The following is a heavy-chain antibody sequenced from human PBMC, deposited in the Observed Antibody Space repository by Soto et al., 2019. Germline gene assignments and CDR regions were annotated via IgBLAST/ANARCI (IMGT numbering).Heavy chain of an antibody. Sequence: GGSLRLSGAASGFTFSSYAMSWVRQAPGKGLEWVSSISSSSSYIYYADSVKGRFTISRDNAKNSLYLQMNSLRAEDAAVYYCARASCTNGVCYTEYFQHWGQGTLVTVSS. V-gene: IGHV3-21*01. CDR2: ISSSSSYI. CDR3: ARASCTNGVCYTEYFQH. J-gene: IGHJ1*01. CDR1: GFTFSSYA. D-gene: IGHD2-8*01.